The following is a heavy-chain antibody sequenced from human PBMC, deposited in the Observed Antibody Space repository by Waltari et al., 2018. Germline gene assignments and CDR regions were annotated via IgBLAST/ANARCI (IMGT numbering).Heavy chain of an antibody. V-gene: IGHV4-4*07. CDR2: ISGGGGST. CDR1: GGSISSNY. J-gene: IGHJ4*02. CDR3: ARWSAGAGDS. D-gene: IGHD3-10*01. Sequence: QLQLQESGPGLVKSSETLSLTCAVSGGSISSNYWSWIRQPPGKGLEWIGRISGGGGSTYYNPSLKSRVAISIDTSRNQFSLQLNSVTAADTAVYYCARWSAGAGDSWGQGVLVTVSS.